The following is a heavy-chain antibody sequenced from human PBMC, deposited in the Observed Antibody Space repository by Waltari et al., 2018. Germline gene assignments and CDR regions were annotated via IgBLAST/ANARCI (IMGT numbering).Heavy chain of an antibody. CDR2: IYHSGST. D-gene: IGHD1-20*01. J-gene: IGHJ4*02. V-gene: IGHV4-38-2*02. CDR3: ARDTPAPRITGATSVDY. CDR1: GYSISSGYY. Sequence: QVQLQESGPGLVKPSETLSLTCAVSGYSISSGYYWGWIRQPPGKGLEWIGSIYHSGSTFDNPSLKSRVTISVDTSKNQFSRKLSSGTAADTAVYYCARDTPAPRITGATSVDYWGQGTLVTVSS.